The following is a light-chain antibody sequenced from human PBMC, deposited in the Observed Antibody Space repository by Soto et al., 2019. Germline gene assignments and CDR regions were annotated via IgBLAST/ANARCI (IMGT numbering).Light chain of an antibody. CDR3: AVWDDSLNGCV. V-gene: IGLV1-44*01. J-gene: IGLJ1*01. CDR1: SSNIGSNT. CDR2: SNT. Sequence: QSVLTQPPSVSETPGQRVTISCSGSSSNIGSNTVNWYRQLPETAPKLLIYSNTQRPSGVPDRFSGSKSGTSASLAISGLQSEDEADYYCAVWDDSLNGCVSGTGTKVTVL.